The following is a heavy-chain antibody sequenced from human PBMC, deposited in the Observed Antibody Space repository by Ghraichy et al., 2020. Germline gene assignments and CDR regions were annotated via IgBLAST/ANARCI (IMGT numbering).Heavy chain of an antibody. D-gene: IGHD3-3*01. Sequence: SVKVSCKASGGTFSSYAISWVRQAPGQGLEWMGGIIPIFGTANYAQKFQGRVTITADKSTSTAYMELSSLRSEDTAVYYCARSRGTRFLEWLSDQDAFDIWGQGTMVTVSS. CDR3: ARSRGTRFLEWLSDQDAFDI. V-gene: IGHV1-69*06. CDR2: IIPIFGTA. J-gene: IGHJ3*02. CDR1: GGTFSSYA.